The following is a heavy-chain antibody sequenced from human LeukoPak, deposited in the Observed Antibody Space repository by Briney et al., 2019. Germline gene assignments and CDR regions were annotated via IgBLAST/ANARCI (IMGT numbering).Heavy chain of an antibody. D-gene: IGHD6-13*01. Sequence: SGTLSLTCTVSGGSISSYYWSWIRQPPGKGLEWIGYIYHSGTTNYNPSLKSRATISINTSKNQFSLKMSSVTAADTAVYYCARGYSSSWPYYYYMDVWGKGTTVTVSS. CDR1: GGSISSYY. J-gene: IGHJ6*03. CDR3: ARGYSSSWPYYYYMDV. CDR2: IYHSGTT. V-gene: IGHV4-59*01.